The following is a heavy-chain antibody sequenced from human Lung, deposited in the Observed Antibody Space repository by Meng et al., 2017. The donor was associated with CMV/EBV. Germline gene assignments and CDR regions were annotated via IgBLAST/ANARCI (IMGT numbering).Heavy chain of an antibody. CDR2: IIPLFGAA. CDR3: ASSYYYDSSGYVYFDY. D-gene: IGHD3-22*01. J-gene: IGHJ4*02. Sequence: VTFSLYAISLVRQAPGQGLEWMGGIIPLFGAANYAQKFQGRVTITTDEFTTTAYMERSSLRSEDTAVYYCASSYYYDSSGYVYFDYWGQGTLVTVSS. CDR1: VTFSLYA. V-gene: IGHV1-69*05.